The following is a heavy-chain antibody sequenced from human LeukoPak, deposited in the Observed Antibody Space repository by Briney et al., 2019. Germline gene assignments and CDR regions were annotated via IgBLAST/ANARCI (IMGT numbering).Heavy chain of an antibody. D-gene: IGHD5-12*01. J-gene: IGHJ4*02. CDR2: ISSSSSYI. Sequence: GGSLRLSCAASGFTFSSYSMNWVRQAPGKGLEWVSSISSSSSYIYYADSVKGRFTISRDNAKNSLYLQMNSLRAEDTAVYYCARSSDSGYDGDFDYWGQGTLVTVSS. V-gene: IGHV3-21*01. CDR1: GFTFSSYS. CDR3: ARSSDSGYDGDFDY.